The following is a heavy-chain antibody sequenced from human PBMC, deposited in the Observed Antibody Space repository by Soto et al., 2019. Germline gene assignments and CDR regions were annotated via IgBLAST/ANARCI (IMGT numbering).Heavy chain of an antibody. CDR1: GFTFSSYA. D-gene: IGHD3-10*01. J-gene: IGHJ4*02. V-gene: IGHV3-23*01. CDR3: AGRGRVTMVRGAYRGG. CDR2: ISGSGGST. Sequence: GGSLRLSCAASGFTFSSYAMSWVRQAPGKGLEWVSAISGSGGSTYYADSVKGRFTISRDNSKNTLYLQMNSLRAEDRAVYYCAGRGRVTMVRGAYRGGWGQGTLVTVSS.